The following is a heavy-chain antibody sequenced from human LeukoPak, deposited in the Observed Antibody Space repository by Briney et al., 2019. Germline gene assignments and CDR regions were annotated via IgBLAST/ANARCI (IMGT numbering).Heavy chain of an antibody. Sequence: GGSLRLSCAASGFTFSTYWMSWVREAPGKGLEWVANIKQDGSERNYLDSVKGRFTISRDNAKNSLYLQLNSLRAEDTAVYYCARVTYSSGWYVDYWGQGTLVTVSS. CDR3: ARVTYSSGWYVDY. V-gene: IGHV3-7*01. CDR2: IKQDGSER. CDR1: GFTFSTYW. J-gene: IGHJ4*02. D-gene: IGHD6-19*01.